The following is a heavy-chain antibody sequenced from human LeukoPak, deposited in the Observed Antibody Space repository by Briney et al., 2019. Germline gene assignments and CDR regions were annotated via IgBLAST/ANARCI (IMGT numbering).Heavy chain of an antibody. V-gene: IGHV3-33*01. D-gene: IGHD2-15*01. J-gene: IGHJ2*01. CDR3: ARDIVHCSGGSCYSLGWYFDL. CDR1: GFTFSSYG. Sequence: GGSLRLSCAASGFTFSSYGMHWVRQAPGKGPEWVAVIWYDGSNKYYADSVKGGFTISRDNSKNTLYLQMNSLRAEDTAVYYCARDIVHCSGGSCYSLGWYFDLWGRGTLVTVSS. CDR2: IWYDGSNK.